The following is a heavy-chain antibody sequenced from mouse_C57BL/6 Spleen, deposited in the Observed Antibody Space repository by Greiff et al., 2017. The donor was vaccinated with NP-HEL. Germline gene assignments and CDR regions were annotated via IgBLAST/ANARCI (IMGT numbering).Heavy chain of an antibody. CDR3: ARLDYYGSSYDY. CDR2: IRNKANGYTT. V-gene: IGHV7-3*01. CDR1: GFTFTDYY. Sequence: EVQVVESGGGLVQPGGSLSLSCAASGFTFTDYYMSWAPHPPGKALEWWGFIRNKANGYTTEYSASVKGRFTISRDNSQSILYLQMNALRAEDSATYYCARLDYYGSSYDYWGQGTTLTVSS. J-gene: IGHJ2*01. D-gene: IGHD1-1*01.